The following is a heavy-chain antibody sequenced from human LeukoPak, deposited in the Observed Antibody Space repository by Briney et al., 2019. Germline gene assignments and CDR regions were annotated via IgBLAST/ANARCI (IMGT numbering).Heavy chain of an antibody. CDR3: TADEAGGPSSALFDY. J-gene: IGHJ4*02. V-gene: IGHV3-15*01. Sequence: GGSLRLSCAASGFTFSNAWMSWVRQGPGKGLEWLGRIKSKIDAGITDNAAPVKRRFTISRDDSKNTLYLHMYRLKTEDTAVYYCTADEAGGPSSALFDYWGQGTLVTVPS. CDR2: IKSKIDAGIT. CDR1: GFTFSNAW. D-gene: IGHD3-3*01.